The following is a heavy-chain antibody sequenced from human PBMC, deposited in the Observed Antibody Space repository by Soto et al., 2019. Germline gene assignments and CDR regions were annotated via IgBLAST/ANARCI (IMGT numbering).Heavy chain of an antibody. V-gene: IGHV3-11*06. CDR1: GFTYSDYY. D-gene: IGHD4-17*01. CDR3: ARVAGYGDFRFDY. CDR2: ISSSSGHT. Sequence: PGGSLRLSCAASGFTYSDYYMSWIRQAPGKGLESISYISSSSGHTNYADSVKGRFTISRDNAKKSLYLQMNSLRAEDTAVYYCARVAGYGDFRFDYWGQGTLVTVSS. J-gene: IGHJ4*02.